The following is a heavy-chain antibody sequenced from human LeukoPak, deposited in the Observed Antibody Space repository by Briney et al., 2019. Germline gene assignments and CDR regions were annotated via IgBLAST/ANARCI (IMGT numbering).Heavy chain of an antibody. CDR1: GGTFSSYT. CDR2: IIPILGIA. Sequence: SVKVSCKASGGTFSSYTISWVRQAPGQGLEWMGRIIPILGIANYAQKFQGRVTITADKSTGTAYMELSSLRSEDTAVYYCARDRWVENYYMDVWGKGTTVTVSS. CDR3: ARDRWVENYYMDV. V-gene: IGHV1-69*04. J-gene: IGHJ6*03. D-gene: IGHD2-15*01.